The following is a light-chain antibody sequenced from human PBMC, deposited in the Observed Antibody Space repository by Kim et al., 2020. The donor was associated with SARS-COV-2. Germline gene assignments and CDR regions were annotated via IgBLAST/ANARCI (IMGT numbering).Light chain of an antibody. Sequence: ASPGEMATLSCRARQSVSTNLAWYQQKPGQAPRLLIYGASTMAPGIPARFSGSGSGTEFTLTISGLQSEDFALYSCQQYNDWPRSFGGGTKVDIK. CDR2: GAS. V-gene: IGKV3D-15*01. CDR1: QSVSTN. CDR3: QQYNDWPRS. J-gene: IGKJ4*01.